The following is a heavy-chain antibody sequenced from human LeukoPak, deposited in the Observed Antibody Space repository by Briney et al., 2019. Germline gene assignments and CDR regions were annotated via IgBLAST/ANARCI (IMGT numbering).Heavy chain of an antibody. CDR1: GYSFTSYW. CDR3: ARGSRTALYYYYGMDV. J-gene: IGHJ6*02. Sequence: GESLKTSCKGSGYSFTSYWIGWVRQMPGKGLEWMGIIYPGDSDTRYSPSFQGQVTISADKSISTAYLQWSSLKASDTAMYYCARGSRTALYYYYGMDVWGQGTTATVSS. CDR2: IYPGDSDT. V-gene: IGHV5-51*01. D-gene: IGHD5-18*01.